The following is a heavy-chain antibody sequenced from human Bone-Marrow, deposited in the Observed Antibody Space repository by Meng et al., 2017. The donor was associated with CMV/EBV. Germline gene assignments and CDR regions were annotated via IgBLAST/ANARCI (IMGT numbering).Heavy chain of an antibody. V-gene: IGHV1-46*01. CDR3: ARDLRTIFGVVYYYGMDV. J-gene: IGHJ6*02. CDR2: INPSGGST. Sequence: ASVKVSCKASGYTFTSCYMHWVRQAPGQGLEWMGIINPSGGSTSYAQKFQGRVTMTRDTSISTAYMELSRLRSDDTAVYYCARDLRTIFGVVYYYGMDVWGQGTTVAVSS. CDR1: GYTFTSCY. D-gene: IGHD3-3*01.